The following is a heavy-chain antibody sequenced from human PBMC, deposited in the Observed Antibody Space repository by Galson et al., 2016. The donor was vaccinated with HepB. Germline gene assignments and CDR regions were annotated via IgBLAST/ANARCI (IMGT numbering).Heavy chain of an antibody. D-gene: IGHD6-19*01. CDR3: TRDLATVADTWFDP. CDR1: GFTFSDYY. J-gene: IGHJ5*02. CDR2: ISSDGNTT. Sequence: SLRLSCAASGFTFSDYYMHWVRQGSGRGLMSVSRISSDGNTTTYADSVKGRFTISRDNAKNTLYLQMNSLGAEDTAMYFCTRDLATVADTWFDPWGQGTLVTVSS. V-gene: IGHV3-74*01.